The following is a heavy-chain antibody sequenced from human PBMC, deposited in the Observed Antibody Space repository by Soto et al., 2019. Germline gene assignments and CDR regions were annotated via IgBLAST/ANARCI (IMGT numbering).Heavy chain of an antibody. D-gene: IGHD6-13*01. CDR1: GYSISSGYY. CDR2: TYYGASS. J-gene: IGHJ4*02. V-gene: IGHV4-38-2*01. Sequence: KTSETLSLTCAVSGYSISSGYYWGWIRQPPGKGLEWLGTTYYGASSYYNPSLRSRITILLDASTNQLSLKLSSVTAADTAVYFCVRVAGSASWYETDSWGQGILVTVSS. CDR3: VRVAGSASWYETDS.